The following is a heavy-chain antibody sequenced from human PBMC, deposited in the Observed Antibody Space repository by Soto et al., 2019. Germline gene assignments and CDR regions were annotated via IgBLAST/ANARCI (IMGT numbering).Heavy chain of an antibody. CDR1: GRTFLISA. Sequence: QVQLVQSGAEVKTPGSSVRVSCKTAGRTFLISAIAWVRQAPGQGLEWMGGIIPILGTIRIAQNFQGRVNFTADRSTSTAYMDLSSLRSEDTATYFCARGKEWEQPSNHYYFDYWGQGSQVIVSS. CDR2: IIPILGTI. V-gene: IGHV1-69*06. D-gene: IGHD1-26*01. J-gene: IGHJ4*02. CDR3: ARGKEWEQPSNHYYFDY.